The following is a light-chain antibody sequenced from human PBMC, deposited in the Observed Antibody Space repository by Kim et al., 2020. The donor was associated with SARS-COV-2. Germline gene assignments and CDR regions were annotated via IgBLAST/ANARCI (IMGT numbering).Light chain of an antibody. J-gene: IGLJ1*01. V-gene: IGLV2-18*02. CDR3: CSSTSTSTYI. CDR1: RSDFGSYNR. CDR2: DVS. Sequence: QSVAISCPGARSDFGSYNRVSWYRQSPGTAPKLIIFDVSNRPSGVPDRFSGSKSGNTASLTISGLQAEDEADYYCCSSTSTSTYIFGTGTKVTVL.